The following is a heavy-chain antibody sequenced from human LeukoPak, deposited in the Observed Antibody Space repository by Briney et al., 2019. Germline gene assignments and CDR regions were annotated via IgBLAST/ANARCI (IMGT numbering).Heavy chain of an antibody. J-gene: IGHJ6*03. CDR1: GYSISSDYY. D-gene: IGHD1-26*01. CDR3: ARLDGSSDMVRSYYYYMDV. Sequence: SETLSLTCAVSGYSISSDYYWGWIRQPPGKGLEWIGSLYHSGDTSYNPSLRSRVTISVDTSKNRFSLKLSSVTAADTAVYFCARLDGSSDMVRSYYYYMDVWGKGTTVTVSS. V-gene: IGHV4-38-2*01. CDR2: LYHSGDT.